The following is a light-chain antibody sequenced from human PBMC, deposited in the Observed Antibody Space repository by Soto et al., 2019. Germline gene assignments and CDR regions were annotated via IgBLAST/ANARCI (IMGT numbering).Light chain of an antibody. CDR2: VAP. Sequence: DIQMTQSPSSLSASVGDSVTITCRASQNIETYLNWYQVKPGKAPKLLLSVAPGFQGEVPSYFSGSGSGTEFTLTISSLQPDDFATYYCQQYNTYWTFGQGTKVDIK. CDR3: QQYNTYWT. CDR1: QNIETY. V-gene: IGKV1-17*01. J-gene: IGKJ1*01.